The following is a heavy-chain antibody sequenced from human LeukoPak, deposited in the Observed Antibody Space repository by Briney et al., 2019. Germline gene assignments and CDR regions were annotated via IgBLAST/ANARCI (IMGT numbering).Heavy chain of an antibody. CDR1: GLTFSDYY. V-gene: IGHV3-11*04. J-gene: IGHJ6*03. CDR2: ISSSGSTI. CDR3: ARNGAGYDFWSGSYYYYYYMDV. D-gene: IGHD3-3*01. Sequence: PGESLSLSCAASGLTFSDYYMGWIRPAPGKGLEWVSYISSSGSTIYYADSVKGRFTISRDNAKNSLYRQMNTLSAEDTAVYYCARNGAGYDFWSGSYYYYYYMDVWGKGTTVTVSS.